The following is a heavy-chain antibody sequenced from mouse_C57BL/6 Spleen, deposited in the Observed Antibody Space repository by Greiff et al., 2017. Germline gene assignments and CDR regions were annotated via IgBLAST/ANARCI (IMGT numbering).Heavy chain of an antibody. J-gene: IGHJ2*01. CDR2: IYPRSGNT. Sequence: QVQLKQSGAELARPGASVKLSCKASGYTFTSYGISWVKQRTGQGLEWIGEIYPRSGNTYYTEKFKGKATLTADKSSSTAYMELRSLTSEDSAVXFCARGGDSYFDYWGQGTTLTVSS. CDR1: GYTFTSYG. V-gene: IGHV1-81*01. CDR3: ARGGDSYFDY.